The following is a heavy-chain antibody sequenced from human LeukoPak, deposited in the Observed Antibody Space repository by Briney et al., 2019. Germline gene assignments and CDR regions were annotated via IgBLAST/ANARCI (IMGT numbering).Heavy chain of an antibody. D-gene: IGHD6-13*01. Sequence: SGGSLRLSCAASGFTFSNYAMTWVRQAPGRGLEWVSSISNSGDITNYADSVKGRFSISRDDSKNTLFLHMNSLRAEDTAVYYCAGSSSYYFDYWGQGTLVTVPS. CDR1: GFTFSNYA. CDR3: AGSSSYYFDY. J-gene: IGHJ4*02. V-gene: IGHV3-23*01. CDR2: ISNSGDIT.